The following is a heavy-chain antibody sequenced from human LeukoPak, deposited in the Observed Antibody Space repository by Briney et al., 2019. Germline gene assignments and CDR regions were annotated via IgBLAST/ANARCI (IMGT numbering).Heavy chain of an antibody. D-gene: IGHD2-8*02. Sequence: GGSLRLSCGASGFTFSSSAMHWVRQGPGKGLEWVACIAHHGNKKYYADSVKGRFTISRDNSKGSLYLQMNSLRADDTAVYYCAKDGSWSCTDWGQGTLVRVSS. J-gene: IGHJ4*02. CDR2: IAHHGNKK. CDR3: AKDGSWSCTD. V-gene: IGHV3-30*02. CDR1: GFTFSSSA.